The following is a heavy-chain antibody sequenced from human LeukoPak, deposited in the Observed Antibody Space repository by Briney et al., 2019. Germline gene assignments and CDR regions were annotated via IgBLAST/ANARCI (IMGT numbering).Heavy chain of an antibody. D-gene: IGHD1-14*01. Sequence: GTSLRPSCAASGFTFSDYGIHWVRQAPGKGLEWVALISYDGRKYFADSVEGRITISRDNSKNMVYLQMNSLRTQDTAVYYCAKAPGTAYPDYWGQGTLVTVSS. CDR2: ISYDGRK. J-gene: IGHJ4*02. V-gene: IGHV3-30*18. CDR3: AKAPGTAYPDY. CDR1: GFTFSDYG.